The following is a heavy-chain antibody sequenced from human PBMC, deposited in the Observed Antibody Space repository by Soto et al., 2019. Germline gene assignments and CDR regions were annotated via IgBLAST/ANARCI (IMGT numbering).Heavy chain of an antibody. CDR3: ARDGGYGDPYYYYGMDV. D-gene: IGHD1-26*01. J-gene: IGHJ6*02. Sequence: QVQLVQSGAEVKKPGSSVKVSCKASGGTFSSYAISWVRQAPGQGLEWMVGIIPIFGTANYAQKFQGRVTINADESTSTAYMELSSLRSEDTAVYYCARDGGYGDPYYYYGMDVWGQGTTVTVSS. V-gene: IGHV1-69*01. CDR2: IIPIFGTA. CDR1: GGTFSSYA.